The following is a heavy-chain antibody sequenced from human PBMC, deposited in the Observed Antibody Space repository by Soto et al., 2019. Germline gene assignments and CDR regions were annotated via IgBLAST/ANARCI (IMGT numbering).Heavy chain of an antibody. CDR3: ARGGIAAAGKVVRWFDP. CDR1: GGSISSYY. Sequence: SETLSLTCTVSGGSISSYYWSWIRQPPGKGLEWIGYIYYSGSTNYNPSLKSRVTISVDTSKNQFSLKLSSVTAADTAVYFCARGGIAAAGKVVRWFDPWGQGTLVTVS. V-gene: IGHV4-59*12. J-gene: IGHJ5*02. CDR2: IYYSGST. D-gene: IGHD6-13*01.